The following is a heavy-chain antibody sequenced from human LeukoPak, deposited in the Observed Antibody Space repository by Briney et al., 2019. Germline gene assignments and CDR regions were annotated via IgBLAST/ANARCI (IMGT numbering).Heavy chain of an antibody. V-gene: IGHV3-48*04. D-gene: IGHD6-19*01. J-gene: IGHJ5*01. CDR3: ARVRYDSGWFDY. Sequence: SGGSLRLSCAASGFTFNAYSMTWVRQAPGKGLECIASVTGSGNSRVFADSVKGRFSISRDNAKNSLDLQLNNLSAEDTATYYCARVRYDSGWFDYWGQGTLVTVSS. CDR1: GFTFNAYS. CDR2: VTGSGNSR.